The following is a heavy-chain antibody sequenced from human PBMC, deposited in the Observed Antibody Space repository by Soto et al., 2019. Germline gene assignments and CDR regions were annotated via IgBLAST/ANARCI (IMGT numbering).Heavy chain of an antibody. CDR2: SYHRGNM. Sequence: QLQLQESGSGLVKPSETLSLTCTVSGGSITSGGYSWSLIRQTPGKGLEWIGYSYHRGNMYYNPALKSRVSISADTSRNQFSLWLNFVTAADTAVYYCARGTSIAGSWGTFDSWGQGILVTVSS. D-gene: IGHD6-6*01. CDR1: GGSITSGGYS. V-gene: IGHV4-30-2*01. CDR3: ARGTSIAGSWGTFDS. J-gene: IGHJ4*02.